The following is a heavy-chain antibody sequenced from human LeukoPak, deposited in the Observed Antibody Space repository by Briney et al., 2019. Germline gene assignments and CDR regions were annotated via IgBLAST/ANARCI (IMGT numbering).Heavy chain of an antibody. CDR1: GGTFSIYA. CDR2: IIPIFGTA. CDR3: ARSDYGDYFHYYGMDV. D-gene: IGHD4-17*01. Sequence: SVTVSYKASGGTFSIYAISWVRQAPGQGLEWMGGIIPIFGTANYAQKFQGRVTITADESTSTAYMELSSLRSEDTAVYYCARSDYGDYFHYYGMDVWGKGTTVTVSS. V-gene: IGHV1-69*13. J-gene: IGHJ6*04.